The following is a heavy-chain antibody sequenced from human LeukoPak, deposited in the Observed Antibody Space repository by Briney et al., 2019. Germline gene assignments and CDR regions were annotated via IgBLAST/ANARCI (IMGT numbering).Heavy chain of an antibody. V-gene: IGHV3-30-3*01. CDR3: TTRGGSFSIFDY. CDR1: GFTFSSYA. J-gene: IGHJ4*02. Sequence: LSLTCAASGFTFSSYAMHWVRQAPGKGLEWVAVISYDGSKKYYSDSVKGRFTISREKSKNTLYLQMNSLKTEDTAVYYCTTRGGSFSIFDYWGQGTLVTVSS. CDR2: ISYDGSKK. D-gene: IGHD1-26*01.